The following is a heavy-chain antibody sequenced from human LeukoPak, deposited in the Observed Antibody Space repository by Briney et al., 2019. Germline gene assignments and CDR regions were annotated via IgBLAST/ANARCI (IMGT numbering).Heavy chain of an antibody. D-gene: IGHD4-17*01. V-gene: IGHV3-23*01. J-gene: IGHJ4*02. CDR1: GFTFSSYA. Sequence: GGSLRPSCAASGFTFSSYAMSWVRQAPGKGLEWVSSISGTGGSTYYADSVKGRFTISRDNSKNTLYFQMNSLRAEDTAVYYCAKIDGDYAHYWGQGTLVTVSS. CDR3: AKIDGDYAHY. CDR2: ISGTGGST.